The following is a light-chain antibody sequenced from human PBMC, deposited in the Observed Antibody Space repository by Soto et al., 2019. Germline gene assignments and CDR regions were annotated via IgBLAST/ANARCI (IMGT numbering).Light chain of an antibody. CDR3: QSYDSSLSGSEV. CDR2: GNT. J-gene: IGLJ1*01. V-gene: IGLV1-40*01. CDR1: NSDIGAGYD. Sequence: QSVLTQPPSLSGAPGQRVTISCTGSNSDIGAGYDVHWYQQLPGTAPKLLIYGNTNRPSGVPDRFSGSKSGTSASLAITGLQAEDEADYYCQSYDSSLSGSEVFGTGTKVTVL.